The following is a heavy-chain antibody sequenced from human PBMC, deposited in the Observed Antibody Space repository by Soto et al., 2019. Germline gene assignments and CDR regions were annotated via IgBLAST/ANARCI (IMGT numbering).Heavy chain of an antibody. J-gene: IGHJ6*02. CDR2: IIPILGIA. V-gene: IGHV1-69*02. CDR1: GGTFSSYT. D-gene: IGHD1-20*01. CDR3: ARQGIPYYYYGMDV. Sequence: QVQLVQSGAEVKKPGSSVKVSCKASGGTFSSYTISWVRQAPGQGLEWMGRIIPILGIANYAQKFQGRVTISARKCXSTAYMELSSLRSEDTAVYYCARQGIPYYYYGMDVWGQGTTVTVSS.